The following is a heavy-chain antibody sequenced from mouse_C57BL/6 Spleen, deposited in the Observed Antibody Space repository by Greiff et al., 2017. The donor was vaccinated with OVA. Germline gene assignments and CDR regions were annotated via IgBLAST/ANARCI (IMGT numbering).Heavy chain of an antibody. CDR2: IDPSDSYT. D-gene: IGHD2-1*01. CDR1: GYTFTSYW. J-gene: IGHJ1*03. Sequence: QVQLQQPGAELVMPGASVKLSCTASGYTFTSYWMHWVKQRPGQGLEWIGEIDPSDSYTNYNQKFKGKSTLTVDKSSSTAYMQLSSLTSEDSAVYYCASGYYGNYVDFDVWGTGTTVTVSS. V-gene: IGHV1-69*01. CDR3: ASGYYGNYVDFDV.